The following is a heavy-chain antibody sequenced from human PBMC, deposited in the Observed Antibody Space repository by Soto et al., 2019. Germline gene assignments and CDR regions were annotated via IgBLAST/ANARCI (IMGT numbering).Heavy chain of an antibody. Sequence: QVQLAESGGGVVQPGRSLRLSCAASGFTFSSYGMHWVRQAPGKGLEWVAVIWYDGSNKYYADSVKGRFTISRDNSKNTLYLQMNSLRAEDTAVYYCAREGLGSDYNYHFDYWGQGTLVTVSS. D-gene: IGHD3-22*01. CDR1: GFTFSSYG. CDR3: AREGLGSDYNYHFDY. V-gene: IGHV3-33*01. J-gene: IGHJ4*02. CDR2: IWYDGSNK.